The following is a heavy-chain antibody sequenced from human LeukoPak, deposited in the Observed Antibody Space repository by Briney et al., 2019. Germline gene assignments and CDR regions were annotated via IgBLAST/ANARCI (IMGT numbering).Heavy chain of an antibody. Sequence: SETLSLTCAVYGGSFSGYYWSWIRQPPGKGLEWIGEINHSGSTNYNPSLESRVTISVDTSKNQFSLKLSSVTAADTAVYHCARGRRKVNWFDPWGQGTLVTVSS. J-gene: IGHJ5*02. CDR3: ARGRRKVNWFDP. CDR2: INHSGST. V-gene: IGHV4-34*01. D-gene: IGHD1-14*01. CDR1: GGSFSGYY.